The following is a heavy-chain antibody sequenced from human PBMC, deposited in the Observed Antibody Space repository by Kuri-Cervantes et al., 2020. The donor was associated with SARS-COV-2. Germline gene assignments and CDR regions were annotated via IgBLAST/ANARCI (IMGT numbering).Heavy chain of an antibody. D-gene: IGHD2-2*02. J-gene: IGHJ4*02. CDR3: ARDLGYCTNTNCYTRLDS. CDR2: IKQDGGET. V-gene: IGHV3-7*03. Sequence: GGSLRPSCAASGFTFSNNWMSWVRQAPGKGLEWVAHIKQDGGETYYVDSVKGRFSISRDDAKNSLFLQMNNLRAEDTAVYFCARDLGYCTNTNCYTRLDSWGQGTLVTVSS. CDR1: GFTFSNNW.